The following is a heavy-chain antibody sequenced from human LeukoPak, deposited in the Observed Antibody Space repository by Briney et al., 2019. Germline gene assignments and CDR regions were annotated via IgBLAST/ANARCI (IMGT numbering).Heavy chain of an antibody. CDR3: ARTYYYDSSGYNFDY. J-gene: IGHJ4*02. CDR2: IYSGGST. CDR1: GFTVSSNY. V-gene: IGHV3-53*01. Sequence: PGGSLRLSCAASGFTVSSNYMSWVRQAPGKGLEWVSVIYSGGSTYYADSVKGRFTISRDNSKNTLYLQMNSLRAEDTAVYYCARTYYYDSSGYNFDYWGQGTLVTVSS. D-gene: IGHD3-22*01.